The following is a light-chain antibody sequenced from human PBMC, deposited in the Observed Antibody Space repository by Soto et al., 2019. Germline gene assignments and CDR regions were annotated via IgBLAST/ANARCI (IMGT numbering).Light chain of an antibody. J-gene: IGKJ3*01. CDR2: DAS. V-gene: IGKV1-33*01. Sequence: DIQMTQSPSSLSASVGDRVTITCQASQDISNYLNWFQQKPGKAPKLLIYDASNLETGVPSRFSGSRSGTDFTFTISSLQXXXXATYYCQQHESVPFTFGPGTKVEIK. CDR1: QDISNY. CDR3: QQHESVPFT.